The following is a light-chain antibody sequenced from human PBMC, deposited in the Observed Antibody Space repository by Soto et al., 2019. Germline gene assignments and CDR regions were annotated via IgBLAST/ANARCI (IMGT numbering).Light chain of an antibody. V-gene: IGKV3-11*01. CDR1: QSVSSY. J-gene: IGKJ4*01. CDR2: DAS. Sequence: EIVLTQPPATLSLSPGERATLSCRASQSVSSYVAWYQSKPGQAPRLLMYDASNRVIGIPARFSGSGSGTDFTLTISSLEPEDFAVYDCQQRSNWPLTFGGGTTVEI. CDR3: QQRSNWPLT.